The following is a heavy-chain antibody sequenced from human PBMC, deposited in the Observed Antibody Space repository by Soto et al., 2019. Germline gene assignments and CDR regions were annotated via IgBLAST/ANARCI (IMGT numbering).Heavy chain of an antibody. Sequence: TSETLSLTCAVYGGSFSGYYWSWIRQPPGKGLEWIGEINHSGSTNYNPFLKSRVTISVDTSKNQFSLKLSSVTAADTAVYYCAREIGYCSGGSCYGYYGMDVWGQGTTVTVSS. J-gene: IGHJ6*02. CDR3: AREIGYCSGGSCYGYYGMDV. CDR2: INHSGST. D-gene: IGHD2-15*01. V-gene: IGHV4-34*01. CDR1: GGSFSGYY.